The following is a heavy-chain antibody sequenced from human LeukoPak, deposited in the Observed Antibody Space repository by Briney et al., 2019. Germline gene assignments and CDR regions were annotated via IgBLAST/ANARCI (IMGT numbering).Heavy chain of an antibody. D-gene: IGHD5-24*01. CDR1: GFTFSSYW. V-gene: IGHV3-74*01. Sequence: PGGSLRLSCAASGFTFSSYWMHWVRQAPGKGLVWVSRIKGDGSISYADSVKSRFTISRDNAKNTLYLQMNSLRAEDTAVYYCARARDGYNYLYFDYWGQGSLVTVSS. CDR2: IKGDGSI. J-gene: IGHJ4*02. CDR3: ARARDGYNYLYFDY.